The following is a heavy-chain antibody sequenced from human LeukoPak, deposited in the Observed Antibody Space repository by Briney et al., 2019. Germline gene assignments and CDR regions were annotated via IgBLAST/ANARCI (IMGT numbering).Heavy chain of an antibody. CDR1: GFTFSDYY. V-gene: IGHV3-11*04. J-gene: IGHJ6*03. Sequence: GGSLRLSCAASGFTFSDYYMSWIRQAPGKGLEWVSYISSSGSTIYYADSVKGRFTISGDNAKNSLYLQMNSLRAEDTAVYYCARVPIQRYCSGGSCYSGRPYYYYYMDVWGKGTTVTVSS. CDR2: ISSSGSTI. CDR3: ARVPIQRYCSGGSCYSGRPYYYYYMDV. D-gene: IGHD2-15*01.